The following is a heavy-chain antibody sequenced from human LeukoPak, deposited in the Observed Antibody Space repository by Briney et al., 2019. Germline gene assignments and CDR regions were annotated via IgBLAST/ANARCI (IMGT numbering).Heavy chain of an antibody. CDR3: ARGGGDILTGYYYGMDV. CDR2: IYSGGST. J-gene: IGHJ6*02. D-gene: IGHD3-9*01. V-gene: IGHV3-66*01. CDR1: GFTVSSNY. Sequence: GGSLRLSCAASGFTVSSNYMSWVRQAPGKGLEWVSVIYSGGSTYYADSVKGRFTISRDNSENTLYLQMNSLRAEDTAVYYCARGGGDILTGYYYGMDVWGQGTTVTVSS.